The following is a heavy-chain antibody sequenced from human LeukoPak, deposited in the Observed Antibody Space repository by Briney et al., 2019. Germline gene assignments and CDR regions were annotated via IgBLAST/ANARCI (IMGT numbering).Heavy chain of an antibody. Sequence: SETLSLTCAVYGGSFSGHYWSWIRQPPGKGLEWIGEINHSGSTNYNPSLKSRVTISVDTSKNQFSLKLSSVTAADTAVYYCARVYCSSTSCLRGYYYGMDVWGQGTTVTVSS. D-gene: IGHD2-2*01. CDR2: INHSGST. CDR3: ARVYCSSTSCLRGYYYGMDV. J-gene: IGHJ6*02. CDR1: GGSFSGHY. V-gene: IGHV4-34*01.